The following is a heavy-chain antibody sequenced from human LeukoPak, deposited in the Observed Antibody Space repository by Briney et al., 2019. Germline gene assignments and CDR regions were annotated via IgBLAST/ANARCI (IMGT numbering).Heavy chain of an antibody. Sequence: GGSLRLSCAASGFIFSNYAMSWVRQAPGKGLEWVSAISGSGGSTYYADSVKGRFTISRDNSKNTLYLQMNSLRAEDTAVYYCAKALRVGAVDNWYFDLWGRGTLVTVSS. J-gene: IGHJ2*01. CDR3: AKALRVGAVDNWYFDL. V-gene: IGHV3-23*01. D-gene: IGHD6-19*01. CDR2: ISGSGGST. CDR1: GFIFSNYA.